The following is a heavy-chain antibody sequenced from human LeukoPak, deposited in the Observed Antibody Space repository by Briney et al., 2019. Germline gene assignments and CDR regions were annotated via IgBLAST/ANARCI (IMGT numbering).Heavy chain of an antibody. D-gene: IGHD2-2*02. CDR3: ARFGVVPAAILGY. J-gene: IGHJ4*02. CDR2: ISSSSSTI. CDR1: GFTFSSYS. V-gene: IGHV3-48*04. Sequence: PGGSLRLSCAASGFTFSSYSMNWVRQAPGKGLEWVSYISSSSSTIYYADSVKGRFTISRDNAKNSLYLQMNSLRAEDTAVYYCARFGVVPAAILGYWGQGTLVTVSS.